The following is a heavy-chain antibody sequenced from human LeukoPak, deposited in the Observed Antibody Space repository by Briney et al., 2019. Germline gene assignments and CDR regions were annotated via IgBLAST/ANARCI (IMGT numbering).Heavy chain of an antibody. CDR1: GGTFSSYA. CDR2: IIPIFGTA. V-gene: IGHV1-69*05. Sequence: ASVKVSCKASGGTFSSYAISWVRQAPGQGLEWMGGIIPIFGTANYAQEFQGRVTITTDESTSTAYMELSSLRSEDTAVYYCARSLTPYYDFWSGYFDDFRWFDPWGQGTLVTVSS. CDR3: ARSLTPYYDFWSGYFDDFRWFDP. D-gene: IGHD3-3*01. J-gene: IGHJ5*02.